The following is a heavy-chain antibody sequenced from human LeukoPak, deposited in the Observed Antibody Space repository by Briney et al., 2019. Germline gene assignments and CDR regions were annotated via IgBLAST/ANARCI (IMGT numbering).Heavy chain of an antibody. CDR3: AKGYDYDPSGDAFDT. J-gene: IGHJ3*02. CDR1: GFTVSSYY. CDR2: IYSGGSP. Sequence: PGGSLRLSCAASGFTVSSYYMSWVRQAPGKGLEWVSGIYSGGSPYYADSVKGRFTISRDNSKNTLYLQMNSLRAEDTAVYYCAKGYDYDPSGDAFDTWGQGTMVTVSS. D-gene: IGHD4-17*01. V-gene: IGHV3-66*01.